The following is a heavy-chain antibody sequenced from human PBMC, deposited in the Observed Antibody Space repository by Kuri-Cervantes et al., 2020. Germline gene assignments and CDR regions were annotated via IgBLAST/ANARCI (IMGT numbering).Heavy chain of an antibody. Sequence: LSLTCAASGFTFSSYGMHWVRQAPGKGLEWVSAISGSGGSTYYADSVKGRFTISRDNSKNTLYLQMNSLRAEDTAVYYCARDGYYGSGSYFGVGSWGQGTLVTVSS. D-gene: IGHD3-10*01. CDR1: GFTFSSYG. J-gene: IGHJ4*02. CDR3: ARDGYYGSGSYFGVGS. V-gene: IGHV3-23*01. CDR2: ISGSGGST.